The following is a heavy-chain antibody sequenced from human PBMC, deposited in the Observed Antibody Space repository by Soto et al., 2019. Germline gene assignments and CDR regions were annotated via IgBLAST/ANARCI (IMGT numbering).Heavy chain of an antibody. J-gene: IGHJ4*02. CDR3: AGESSSSCQDY. D-gene: IGHD6-13*01. Sequence: QVQLVQSGAEVKKPGASVKVSCKASGYTFTSYGISWVRQAPGQGLEGMGWISAYNGNTNHAQKLQGKVTMTTDTSMSTVCMELRSVRSYDTAVYYFAGESSSSCQDYGGQGTLVTVSS. V-gene: IGHV1-18*01. CDR2: ISAYNGNT. CDR1: GYTFTSYG.